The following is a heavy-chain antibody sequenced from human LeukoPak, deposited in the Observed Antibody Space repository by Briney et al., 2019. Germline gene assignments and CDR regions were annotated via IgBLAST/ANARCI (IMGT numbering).Heavy chain of an antibody. Sequence: SETLSLTCTVSGGPISRNSYYWGWIRQSPGKGLEWVAIFYYSGTTFKNPSLKSRVTISVDPSQNQFSLNLKSVTAAATAAYFCAKGRSPKAPFDCWGQGTLVTVSS. CDR3: AKGRSPKAPFDC. CDR2: FYYSGTT. CDR1: GGPISRNSYY. V-gene: IGHV4-39*01. J-gene: IGHJ4*02.